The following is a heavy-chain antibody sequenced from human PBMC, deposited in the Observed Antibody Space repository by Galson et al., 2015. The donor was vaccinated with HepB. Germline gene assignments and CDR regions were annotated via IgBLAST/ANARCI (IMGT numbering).Heavy chain of an antibody. D-gene: IGHD3-9*01. Sequence: SLRLSCAASAFTFSTYAMNWVRQAPGKGLEWVSTISGSGTRTYYADSVKGRFAISRDNSKNTLYLQMNSLKVEDTAVYFCANLTAWGQGTQVTVSS. CDR2: ISGSGTRT. CDR3: ANLTA. V-gene: IGHV3-23*01. CDR1: AFTFSTYA. J-gene: IGHJ5*02.